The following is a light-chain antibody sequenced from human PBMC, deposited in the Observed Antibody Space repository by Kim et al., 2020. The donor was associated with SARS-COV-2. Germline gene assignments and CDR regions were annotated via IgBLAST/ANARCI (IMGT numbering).Light chain of an antibody. Sequence: DIQMTQSPSTLPASVGDRVTITCRASQSISKYLAWYQQKPGKAPNLLIYRASSLESGVPSRFSDSGSGTEFTLTINGLQPDDFATYFCQQYNDSSPYTFGQGTKLEI. CDR3: QQYNDSSPYT. CDR2: RAS. J-gene: IGKJ2*01. CDR1: QSISKY. V-gene: IGKV1-5*03.